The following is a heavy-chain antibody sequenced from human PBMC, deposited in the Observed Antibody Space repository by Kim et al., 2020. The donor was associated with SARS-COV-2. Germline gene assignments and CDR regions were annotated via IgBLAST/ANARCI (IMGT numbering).Heavy chain of an antibody. CDR2: INPNSGGT. J-gene: IGHJ6*02. D-gene: IGHD1-26*01. Sequence: ASVKVSCKASGYTFTGYYMHWVRQAPGQGLEWMGWINPNSGGTNYAQKFQGRVTMTRDTSISTAYMELSRLRSDDTTVYYCARGEWELGDYYYGMDVWGQGTTVTVSS. CDR1: GYTFTGYY. CDR3: ARGEWELGDYYYGMDV. V-gene: IGHV1-2*02.